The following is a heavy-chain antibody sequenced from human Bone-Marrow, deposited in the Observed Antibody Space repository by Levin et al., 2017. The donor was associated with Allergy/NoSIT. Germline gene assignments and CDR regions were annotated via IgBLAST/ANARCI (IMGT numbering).Heavy chain of an antibody. Sequence: SETLSLTCAVYNGSFSRYYWTWIRQPPGKGLEWIGEVNPGGDTKYNPSLESRVTMSIDTSKNQFSLKLSSVTAADSAVYYCARVDRNYYGSGTYYFKNNWFDPWGQGTLVTVSS. CDR1: NGSFSRYY. J-gene: IGHJ5*02. CDR2: VNPGGDT. V-gene: IGHV4-34*01. CDR3: ARVDRNYYGSGTYYFKNNWFDP. D-gene: IGHD3-10*01.